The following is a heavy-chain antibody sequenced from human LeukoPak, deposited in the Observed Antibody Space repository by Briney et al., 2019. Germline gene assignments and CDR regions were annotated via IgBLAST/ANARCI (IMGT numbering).Heavy chain of an antibody. CDR2: IYYSGST. V-gene: IGHV4-59*01. CDR1: GGSISSYH. CDR3: ARVEVLNWYFDL. Sequence: SETLSLTCTVSGGSISSYHWSWIRQPPGKGLEWIGYIYYSGSTNYNPSLKSRVTISVDTSKNQFSLKLSSVTAADTAVYYCARVEVLNWYFDLWGRGTLVTVSS. J-gene: IGHJ2*01.